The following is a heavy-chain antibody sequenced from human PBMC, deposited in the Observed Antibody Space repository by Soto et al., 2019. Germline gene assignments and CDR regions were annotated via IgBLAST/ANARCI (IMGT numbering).Heavy chain of an antibody. CDR1: GFTFSNYA. CDR2: ISGNGGST. V-gene: IGHV3-23*01. J-gene: IGHJ6*03. CDR3: ALLWALRFLEWLPLSPPNWAPYYMDV. Sequence: GGSLRLSCAASGFTFSNYAMSWVRQAPGKGLEWVSSISGNGGSTYYADSVKGRFAISRDNSKNTLYLQMNSLRAEDTAVYYCALLWALRFLEWLPLSPPNWAPYYMDVWGKGTTVTVSS. D-gene: IGHD3-3*01.